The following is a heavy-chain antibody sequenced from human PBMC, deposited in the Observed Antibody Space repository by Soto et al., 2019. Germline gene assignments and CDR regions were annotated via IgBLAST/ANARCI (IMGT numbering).Heavy chain of an antibody. Sequence: PGWSLRLSCIASGFTFSNYAMSWVRHAPGKGLEWVSAISGGGGNTYYTDSVKGRFTISRDNSKNTLHLQMNSLRAEDTAVYYCDQGRLQTAGISYYWGQGTLVTVSS. D-gene: IGHD5-12*01. CDR1: GFTFSNYA. V-gene: IGHV3-23*01. CDR3: DQGRLQTAGISYY. CDR2: ISGGGGNT. J-gene: IGHJ4*02.